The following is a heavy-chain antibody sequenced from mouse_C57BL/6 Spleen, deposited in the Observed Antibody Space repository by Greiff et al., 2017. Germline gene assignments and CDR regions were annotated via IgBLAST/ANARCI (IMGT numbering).Heavy chain of an antibody. V-gene: IGHV1-82*01. CDR3: ARSRYDHGSSSDY. J-gene: IGHJ2*02. D-gene: IGHD1-1*01. Sequence: VQLQQSGPELVKPGASVKISCKASGYAFSSSWMNWVKQRPGKGLEWIGRIYPGDGDTNYNGKFKGKATLTADKSSSTAYMQLSSLTSEDSAVYFCARSRYDHGSSSDYWGQGTSLTVSS. CDR1: GYAFSSSW. CDR2: IYPGDGDT.